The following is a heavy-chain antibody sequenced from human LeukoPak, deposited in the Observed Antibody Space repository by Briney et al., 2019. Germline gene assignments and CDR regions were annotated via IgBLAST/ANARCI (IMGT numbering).Heavy chain of an antibody. Sequence: PWGSLTLTCAASGFTFSSYSLNWVRQPPGKGLQWVATVSASSDIHYSDSVKGRFTISRDNARNSLYLQMNSLRDEDTAVYYCGREALHTAHFDYWGQGTLVIVSA. CDR3: GREALHTAHFDY. CDR1: GFTFSSYS. V-gene: IGHV3-69-1*01. J-gene: IGHJ4*02. CDR2: VSASSDI. D-gene: IGHD5-18*01.